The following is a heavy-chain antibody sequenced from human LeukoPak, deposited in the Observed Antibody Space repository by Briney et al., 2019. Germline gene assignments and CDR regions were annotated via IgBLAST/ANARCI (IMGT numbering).Heavy chain of an antibody. D-gene: IGHD2-2*01. J-gene: IGHJ5*02. V-gene: IGHV4-34*01. CDR3: ATKPGGHCSSTSCYGEAP. CDR2: INHSGST. CDR1: GESFSGYY. Sequence: SETLSLTCAVYGESFSGYYLSWIRQPPGKGLEWIGEINHSGSTNYNPSLKSRVTISVDTSKNQFSLKLSSVTAADTAVYYCATKPGGHCSSTSCYGEAPWGQGTLVTVSS.